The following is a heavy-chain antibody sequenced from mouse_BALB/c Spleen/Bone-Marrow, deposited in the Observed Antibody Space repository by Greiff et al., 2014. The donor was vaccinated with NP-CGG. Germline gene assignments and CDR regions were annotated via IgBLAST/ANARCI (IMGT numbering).Heavy chain of an antibody. J-gene: IGHJ4*01. D-gene: IGHD2-14*01. Sequence: DVHLVESGGGLVKPGGSLKLSCAASGFTFSDYYMYWVRQTPEKRLEWVATISDGGSYTYYPDSVKGRFTISRDIAKNNLYLQMSSLKSEDTAMYHCARDRGVQGYAMDYWGQGTSVTVSS. CDR2: ISDGGSYT. CDR1: GFTFSDYY. CDR3: ARDRGVQGYAMDY. V-gene: IGHV5-4*02.